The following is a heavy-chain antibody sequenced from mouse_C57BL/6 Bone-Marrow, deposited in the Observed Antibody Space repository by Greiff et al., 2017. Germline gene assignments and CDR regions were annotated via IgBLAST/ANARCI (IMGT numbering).Heavy chain of an antibody. CDR2: IWRGGST. CDR3: AKGRGGYVPWFAY. D-gene: IGHD2-2*01. J-gene: IGHJ3*01. V-gene: IGHV2-5*01. CDR1: GFSLTSYG. Sequence: VMLVESGPGLVQPSQSLSITCTVSGFSLTSYGVHWVRQSPGKGLEWLGVIWRGGSTDYNAAFMSKLSTTNDNSKSQVFFKMNSLQADDTAIYYCAKGRGGYVPWFAYWGQGTLVTVSA.